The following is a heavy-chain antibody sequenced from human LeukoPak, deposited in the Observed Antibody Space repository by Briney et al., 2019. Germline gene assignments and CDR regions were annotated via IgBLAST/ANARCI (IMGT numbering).Heavy chain of an antibody. D-gene: IGHD4-17*01. J-gene: IGHJ4*02. CDR1: GFTFSTYG. CDR2: IWYNGNTK. Sequence: GTSLRLSCGASGFTFSTYGMHWVRQAPGKGLEWVAIIWYNGNTKYYADSVKGRFTISRDNSKNTLYLQMNSLGAEDTAMYYCARETHGVNFDYWGQGPLVTVSS. V-gene: IGHV3-33*01. CDR3: ARETHGVNFDY.